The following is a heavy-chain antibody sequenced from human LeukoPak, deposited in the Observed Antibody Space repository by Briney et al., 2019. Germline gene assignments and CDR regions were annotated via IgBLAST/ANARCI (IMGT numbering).Heavy chain of an antibody. D-gene: IGHD2-2*01. Sequence: GASVKVSCKASGYAFTAFYIHWVRQAPGQGLEWMGRLNPNSGGTILAQKFQGRVTITRDTSISTAYMELSRLRSDDTAVYYCARVPDIYCPSTSCVDYWGQGTLVTVSS. CDR2: LNPNSGGT. J-gene: IGHJ4*02. CDR3: ARVPDIYCPSTSCVDY. V-gene: IGHV1-2*06. CDR1: GYAFTAFY.